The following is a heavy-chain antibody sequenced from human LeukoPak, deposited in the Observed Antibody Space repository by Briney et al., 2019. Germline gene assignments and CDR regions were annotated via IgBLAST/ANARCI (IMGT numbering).Heavy chain of an antibody. CDR3: ARGYYYGSGSKTRAFDI. CDR1: GYTFTSYD. V-gene: IGHV1-8*01. CDR2: MNPNSGNT. J-gene: IGHJ3*02. D-gene: IGHD3-10*01. Sequence: ASVKVSCKASGYTFTSYDINWVRQATGQGLEWMGWMNPNSGNTGYAQKFQDRVTMTRNTSISTAYMELSSLRSEDTAVYYCARGYYYGSGSKTRAFDIWGQGTMVTVSS.